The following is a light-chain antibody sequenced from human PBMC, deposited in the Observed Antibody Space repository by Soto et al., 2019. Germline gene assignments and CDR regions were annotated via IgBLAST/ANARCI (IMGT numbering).Light chain of an antibody. V-gene: IGKV3-15*01. CDR3: HQYNNWPQT. CDR2: GAS. J-gene: IGKJ1*01. CDR1: QSVSSN. Sequence: EIVMTQSPATLSVSPGEGATLSCRASQSVSSNLAWYQQKPGQAPRLLIYGASTRATGIPARFSGSGSGTGSGSGTEFTLTISSLQSEDFAVYYCHQYNNWPQTFGQGTKVEIK.